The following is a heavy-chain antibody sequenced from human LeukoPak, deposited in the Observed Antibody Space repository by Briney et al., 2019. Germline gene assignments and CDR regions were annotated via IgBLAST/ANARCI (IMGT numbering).Heavy chain of an antibody. Sequence: PSETLSLTCTVSGDSIGNSNYYWAWVRQPPGKGLEWLGSIFYSASTYYNPSLKSRVTISVDTSKNQFSLNLHSVTAADTATYYCARRGITYSSSFFAYWGQGTLVTVSS. D-gene: IGHD6-13*01. CDR1: GDSIGNSNYY. V-gene: IGHV4-39*01. CDR3: ARRGITYSSSFFAY. J-gene: IGHJ4*02. CDR2: IFYSAST.